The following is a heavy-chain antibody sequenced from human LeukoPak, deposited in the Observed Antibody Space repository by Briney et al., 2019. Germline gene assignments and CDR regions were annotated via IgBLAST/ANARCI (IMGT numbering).Heavy chain of an antibody. D-gene: IGHD3-9*01. CDR1: GYTFTSYY. Sequence: ASVKVSCKASGYTFTSYYMHWVRQAPGQGLEWMGIINPSGGSTSYAQKFQGRVTMTRDTSTSTVYMELSSLRADDTAVYYCARDRGGSFDSKPKRYYYYMDVWGKGTTVTVSS. CDR3: ARDRGGSFDSKPKRYYYYMDV. CDR2: INPSGGST. V-gene: IGHV1-46*01. J-gene: IGHJ6*03.